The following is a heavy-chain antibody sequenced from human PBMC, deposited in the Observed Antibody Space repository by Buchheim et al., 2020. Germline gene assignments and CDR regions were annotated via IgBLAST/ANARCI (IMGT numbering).Heavy chain of an antibody. CDR3: ARERRSSYNWFDP. Sequence: QVQLVQSGAEVKKPGASVKVSCRASGYTFTGFYMHWVRQAPGQGLEWMGWVNPNSGDTNYAQKFQGWVTMTRDTSISPAYMELSRLRSDDTAVYYCARERRSSYNWFDPWGQGTL. CDR2: VNPNSGDT. V-gene: IGHV1-2*04. CDR1: GYTFTGFY. D-gene: IGHD3-16*02. J-gene: IGHJ5*02.